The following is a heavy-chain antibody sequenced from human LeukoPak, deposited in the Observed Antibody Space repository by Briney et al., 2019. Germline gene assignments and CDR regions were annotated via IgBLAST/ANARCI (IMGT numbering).Heavy chain of an antibody. CDR1: GSTFSSHT. J-gene: IGHJ4*02. CDR2: ISSGSRTI. D-gene: IGHD1-26*01. Sequence: PGGSLRLSCAASGSTFSSHTMNCVRHAPGEGLEWVSYISSGSRTIYYADSVKGPFPFTRHNAKTSLYLQLISLRTEDTAGYYCAKDQAGSLRNYWGQGTLVTVSS. V-gene: IGHV3-48*01. CDR3: AKDQAGSLRNY.